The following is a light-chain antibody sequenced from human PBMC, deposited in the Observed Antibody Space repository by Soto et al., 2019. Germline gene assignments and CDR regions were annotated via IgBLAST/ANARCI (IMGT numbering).Light chain of an antibody. CDR3: QQCSGWTT. V-gene: IGKV3-15*01. J-gene: IGKJ1*01. CDR1: LSVSNN. CDR2: DAF. Sequence: TQSPATLSVSPVERVTLSCGASLSVSNNLACYQQKPGHAHSLLIYDAFTRATGVPARFSGSGSETEFTLTIRSLKSEDSAVYYRQQCSGWTTFGNTTTVKSK.